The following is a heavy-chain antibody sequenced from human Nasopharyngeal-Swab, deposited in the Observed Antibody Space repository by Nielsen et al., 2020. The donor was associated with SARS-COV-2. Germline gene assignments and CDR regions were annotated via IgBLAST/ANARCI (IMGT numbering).Heavy chain of an antibody. CDR2: IYHSGST. D-gene: IGHD3-22*01. J-gene: IGHJ5*02. V-gene: IGHV4-4*02. CDR1: GGSISSSNW. Sequence: SETLSLTCAVSGGSISSSNWWSWVRQPPGKGLEWIGEIYHSGSTNYNPSLKSRVTITVDTSKNQFSLKLSSVTAADTAVYYCATTYYDSSSYYYWFDPWGQGTLVTVSS. CDR3: ATTYYDSSSYYYWFDP.